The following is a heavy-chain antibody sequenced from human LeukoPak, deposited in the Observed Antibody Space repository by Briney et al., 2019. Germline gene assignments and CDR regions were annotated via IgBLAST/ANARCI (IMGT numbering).Heavy chain of an antibody. V-gene: IGHV3-23*01. CDR3: AKDRLASIAAHPYYMDV. CDR1: GFTFSSYA. J-gene: IGHJ6*03. CDR2: IYRSGGST. D-gene: IGHD6-6*01. Sequence: PGGSLRLSCAASGFTFSSYAMSWVRQAPGKGLEWVSPIYRSGGSTYYAYSVKGPFTISRETTKNTLYLQINSLRAEDTAVYYCAKDRLASIAAHPYYMDVWGKGTTVTVSS.